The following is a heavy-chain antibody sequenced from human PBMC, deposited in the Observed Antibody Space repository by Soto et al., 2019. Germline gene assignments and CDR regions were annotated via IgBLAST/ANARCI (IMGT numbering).Heavy chain of an antibody. Sequence: QLQLQESGPGLVKPSETLSLTCTVSGGSISTSSYYWGWIRQPPGKGLEWIGNIYYNGNTYYNPSLKSRVILSVSTSKNQFSLNLSSVTAADTAVYYCAKCGYSFTYLPFDSWGLGTLVAVSS. CDR2: IYYNGNT. CDR3: AKCGYSFTYLPFDS. V-gene: IGHV4-39*01. J-gene: IGHJ4*02. CDR1: GGSISTSSYY. D-gene: IGHD5-18*01.